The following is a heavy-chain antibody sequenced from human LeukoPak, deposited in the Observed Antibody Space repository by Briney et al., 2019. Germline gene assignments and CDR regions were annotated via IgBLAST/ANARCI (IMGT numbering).Heavy chain of an antibody. CDR1: GGSISGYY. V-gene: IGHV4-59*01. CDR2: IHYSGNT. CDR3: ARGLLVGNIGYYFDY. J-gene: IGHJ4*02. D-gene: IGHD1-26*01. Sequence: SETLSLTCTVSGGSISGYYWTWIRQPPGKGLEWIGYIHYSGNTNYHPSLKSRVTLSVDTSKKQFSLELSSVTAADTAVYYCARGLLVGNIGYYFDYWGQGTLVTVSS.